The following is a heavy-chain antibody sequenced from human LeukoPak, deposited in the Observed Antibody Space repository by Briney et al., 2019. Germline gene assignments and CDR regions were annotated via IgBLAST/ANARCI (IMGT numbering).Heavy chain of an antibody. CDR1: EFTFSSYG. D-gene: IGHD6-13*01. Sequence: GGSLRLSCAASEFTFSSYGMHWVRQAPGKGLEGVAVISYDGSNKYYADSVKGRFTISRDNSRNTLHLQMNSLRAEDTAMYYCAKDSGPGIAAVGTSVEDYWGQGTLVTVSS. V-gene: IGHV3-30*18. J-gene: IGHJ4*02. CDR2: ISYDGSNK. CDR3: AKDSGPGIAAVGTSVEDY.